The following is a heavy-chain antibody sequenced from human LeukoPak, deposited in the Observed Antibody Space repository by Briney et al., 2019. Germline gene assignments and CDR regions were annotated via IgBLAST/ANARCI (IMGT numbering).Heavy chain of an antibody. CDR3: ARGRTPQKAFDY. J-gene: IGHJ4*02. CDR2: INEDGSEP. Sequence: PGGSLRLSCAASGFSFSDYWMTWVRQAPGKGLEWVANINEDGSEPYYVDSVRGRFTISRDSAKNSLYLQMNSLRAEDTAVYYCARGRTPQKAFDYWGQGTLVTVSS. CDR1: GFSFSDYW. V-gene: IGHV3-7*05.